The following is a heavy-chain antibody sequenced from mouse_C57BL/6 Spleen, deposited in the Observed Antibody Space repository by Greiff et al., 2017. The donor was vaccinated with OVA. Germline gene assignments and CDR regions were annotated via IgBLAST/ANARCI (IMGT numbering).Heavy chain of an antibody. CDR2: ISDGGSST. V-gene: IGHV5-4*01. J-gene: IGHJ1*03. CDR3: ARDRDYGSSLWYFDV. CDR1: GFTFSSYA. D-gene: IGHD1-1*01. Sequence: EVHLVESGGGLVKPGGSLKLSCAASGFTFSSYAMSWVRQTPGKRLEWVAIISDGGSSTYYPDNVKGRFTISRDNAKNNLYLQMSHLKSEDTAMYYCARDRDYGSSLWYFDVWGTGTTVTVAS.